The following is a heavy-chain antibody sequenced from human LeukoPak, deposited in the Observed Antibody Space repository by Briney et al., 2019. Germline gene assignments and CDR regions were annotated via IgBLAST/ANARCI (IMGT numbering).Heavy chain of an antibody. J-gene: IGHJ2*01. CDR1: GGSISSGDYY. CDR3: ARAANWGVWDYWYFDL. D-gene: IGHD7-27*01. Sequence: SQTLSLTCTVSGGSISSGDYYWSWIRQPPGKGLEWIGYIYYSGSTYYNPSLKSRVTISVDTSKNQFSLKLSSVTAADTAAYYCARAANWGVWDYWYFDLWGRGTLVTVSS. V-gene: IGHV4-30-4*01. CDR2: IYYSGST.